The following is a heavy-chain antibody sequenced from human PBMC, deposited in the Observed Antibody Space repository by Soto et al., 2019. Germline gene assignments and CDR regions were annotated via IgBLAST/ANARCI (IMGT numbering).Heavy chain of an antibody. D-gene: IGHD3-3*01. CDR1: GFTFSSYS. CDR3: ARDWKPDYDFWSGYFYYYYYMDV. V-gene: IGHV3-48*01. J-gene: IGHJ6*03. Sequence: GGSLRLSCAASGFTFSSYSMNWVRQAPGKGLEWVSYISSSSSTIYYADSVKGRFTISRDNAKNSLYLQMNSLRAEDTAVYYCARDWKPDYDFWSGYFYYYYYMDVWGKGTTVTVSS. CDR2: ISSSSSTI.